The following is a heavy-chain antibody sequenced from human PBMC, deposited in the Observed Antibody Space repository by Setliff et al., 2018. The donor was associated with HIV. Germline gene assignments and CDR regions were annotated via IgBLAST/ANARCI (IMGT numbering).Heavy chain of an antibody. CDR3: ARAGAAETSHFDY. V-gene: IGHV1-18*01. J-gene: IGHJ4*02. CDR2: IGAFNGNT. Sequence: ASVKVSCKTTGGTFNIFSITWVRQAPGQGLEWMGGIGAFNGNTHYPQNLQGRVTMTTDTSTRTAYMELRSLRSDDTAVYFCARAGAAETSHFDYWGQGTLVTVSS. CDR1: GGTFNIFS. D-gene: IGHD2-15*01.